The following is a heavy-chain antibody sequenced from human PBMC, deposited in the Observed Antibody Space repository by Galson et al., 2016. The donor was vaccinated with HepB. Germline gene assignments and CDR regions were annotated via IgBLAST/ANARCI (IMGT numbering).Heavy chain of an antibody. CDR2: IWYDGSNT. V-gene: IGHV3-33*01. CDR3: AREDAAITALDY. D-gene: IGHD2-15*01. Sequence: SLRLSCAASGFTFSNYGMHWVRQAPGKGLEWVAVIWYDGSNTYYEDSVKGRFTISRDNSKNTVFLQMNSLRADDTAVYYCAREDAAITALDYWGQGTLVTASS. J-gene: IGHJ4*02. CDR1: GFTFSNYG.